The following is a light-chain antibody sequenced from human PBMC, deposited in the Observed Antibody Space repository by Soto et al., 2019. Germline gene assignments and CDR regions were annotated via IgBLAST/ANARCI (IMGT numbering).Light chain of an antibody. V-gene: IGKV1-39*01. CDR1: QSISSY. CDR2: AAS. Sequence: DIQMTQSPSSLSASVGDRVTITCRARQSISSYLNWYQQKPGKAPKLLIYAASSLQSGVPSRFNGSGSGTDFTLTISSLQPEDSAIHQCQRSSNARTFGQGPKV. J-gene: IGKJ1*01. CDR3: QRSSNART.